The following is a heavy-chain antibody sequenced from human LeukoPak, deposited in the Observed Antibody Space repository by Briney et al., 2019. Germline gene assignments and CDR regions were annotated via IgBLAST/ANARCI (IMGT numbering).Heavy chain of an antibody. V-gene: IGHV1-8*03. CDR2: MNPNSGNT. Sequence: RRASVKVSCLASGYTFTSYDINWVRQATGHGLEWMGWMNPNSGNTGYAQKFQGRVTITRNTSISTAYMELSSLRSEDTAVYYCARLWGPYYYYMDVWGKGTTVTVSS. CDR1: GYTFTSYD. D-gene: IGHD3-16*01. J-gene: IGHJ6*03. CDR3: ARLWGPYYYYMDV.